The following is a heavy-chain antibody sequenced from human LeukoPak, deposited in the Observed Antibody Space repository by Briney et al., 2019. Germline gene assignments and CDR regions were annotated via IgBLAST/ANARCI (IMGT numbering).Heavy chain of an antibody. CDR2: INHSGST. CDR1: GGSFSGYY. D-gene: IGHD3-3*01. V-gene: IGHV4-34*01. Sequence: SETLSLTCAVYGGSFSGYYWSWIRQPPGKGLEWIGEINHSGSTNYNPSLKSRVTISVDTSKNQFSLKLSSVTAADTAVYYCARGGLYYDFWSGLTXYXDYWGQGTLVTVSS. J-gene: IGHJ4*02. CDR3: ARGGLYYDFWSGLTXYXDY.